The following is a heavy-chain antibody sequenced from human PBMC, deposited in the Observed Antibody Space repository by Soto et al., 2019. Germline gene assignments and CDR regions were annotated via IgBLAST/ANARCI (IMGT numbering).Heavy chain of an antibody. CDR3: ARAWVGYYDSSGYPYYFDY. CDR2: IYYSGST. J-gene: IGHJ4*02. CDR1: GGSISSGGYY. V-gene: IGHV4-31*03. D-gene: IGHD3-22*01. Sequence: PSETLSLTCTVSGGSISSGGYYWSWIRQHPGKGLEWIGYIYYSGSTYYNPSLKSRVTISVYSSKNQFSLKLSSVTAADTAVYYCARAWVGYYDSSGYPYYFDYWGQGTLVTVSS.